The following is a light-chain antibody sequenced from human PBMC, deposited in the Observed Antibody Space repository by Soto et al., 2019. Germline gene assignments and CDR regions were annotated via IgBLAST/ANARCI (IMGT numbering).Light chain of an antibody. CDR1: NIGSKR. J-gene: IGLJ1*01. CDR2: DDS. Sequence: SYELTQPPSVSVAPGQTASISCGGNNIGSKRVHWNQQKPGQAPVLVLFDDSDRPSGIPERFSGFNSGKTATLTISRVEAGDEAEYYCQVWDSSSDHYVFGSGTKVTLL. CDR3: QVWDSSSDHYV. V-gene: IGLV3-21*02.